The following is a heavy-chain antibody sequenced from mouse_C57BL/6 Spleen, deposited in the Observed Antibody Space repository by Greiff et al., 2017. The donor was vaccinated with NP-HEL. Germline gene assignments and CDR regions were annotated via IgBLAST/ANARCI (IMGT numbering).Heavy chain of an antibody. J-gene: IGHJ3*01. CDR2: IWSGGST. CDR1: GFSLTSYG. CDR3: ARNAVYDGYYRGGFAY. V-gene: IGHV2-2*01. Sequence: QVQLKQSGPGLVQPSQSLSITCTVSGFSLTSYGVHWVRQSPGKGLEWLGVIWSGGSTDYNAAFISRLSISKDNSKSQVFFKMNSLQADDTAIYYCARNAVYDGYYRGGFAYWGQGTLVTVSA. D-gene: IGHD2-3*01.